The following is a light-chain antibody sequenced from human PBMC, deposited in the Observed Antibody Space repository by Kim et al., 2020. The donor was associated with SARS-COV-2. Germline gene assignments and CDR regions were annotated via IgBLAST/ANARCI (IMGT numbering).Light chain of an antibody. CDR2: KAS. J-gene: IGKJ1*01. CDR1: QSISSW. Sequence: ASVGDRVPITCRARQSISSWLAWYQQKPGKAPKLLIYKASSLESGVPSRFSGSGSGTEFTLTISSLQPDDFATYYCQQYNSYSWTFGQGTKVDIK. CDR3: QQYNSYSWT. V-gene: IGKV1-5*03.